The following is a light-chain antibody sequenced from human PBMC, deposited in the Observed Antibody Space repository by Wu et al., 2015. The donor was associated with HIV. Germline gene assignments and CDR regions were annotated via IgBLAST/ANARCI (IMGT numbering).Light chain of an antibody. J-gene: IGKJ2*03. Sequence: EIVLTQSPGTLSLSPGERATLSCRASQSVSSTYLAWYQQKPGHPPRLLIYAASRRATGIPDRFSGSGSGTDFSLTISRLEPEDFAVYYCQQYGSSPPVHSFGQGTKLEIK. CDR1: QSVSSTY. CDR3: QQYGSSPPVHS. CDR2: AAS. V-gene: IGKV3-20*01.